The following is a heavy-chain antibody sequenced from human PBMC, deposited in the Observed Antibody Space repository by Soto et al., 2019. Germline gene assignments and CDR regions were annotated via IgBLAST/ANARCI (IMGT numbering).Heavy chain of an antibody. V-gene: IGHV4-30-4*02. Sequence: PSETLSLACTVSAGSISTGDYYGSWIRQPPGKGLGWIGYIYYSGSTYYNPSLKSRVTISVDTSKNQFSLKLSSVTAADTAVYYCARALHIVVVTAIHHAFDIWGQGTMVS. CDR2: IYYSGST. CDR1: AGSISTGDYY. J-gene: IGHJ3*02. D-gene: IGHD2-21*02. CDR3: ARALHIVVVTAIHHAFDI.